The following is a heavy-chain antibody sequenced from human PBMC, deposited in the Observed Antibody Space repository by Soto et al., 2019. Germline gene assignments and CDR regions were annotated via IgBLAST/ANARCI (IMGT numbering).Heavy chain of an antibody. CDR3: VGATNWFDP. CDR2: ISYDGSNK. J-gene: IGHJ5*02. D-gene: IGHD1-26*01. CDR1: GFTFSSYG. Sequence: PGGSLRLSCAASGFTFSSYGMHWVRQAPGKGLEWVAVISYDGSNKYYADSVKGRFTISRDNSKNTLYLQMNSLRAEDTAVYYCVGATNWFDPWGQGTLVTVSS. V-gene: IGHV3-30*03.